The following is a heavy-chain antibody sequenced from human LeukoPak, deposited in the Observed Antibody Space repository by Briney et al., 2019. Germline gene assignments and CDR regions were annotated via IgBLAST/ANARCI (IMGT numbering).Heavy chain of an antibody. J-gene: IGHJ4*02. D-gene: IGHD3-10*01. CDR1: GFTFSDYY. Sequence: GGSLRLSCAASGFTFSDYYMSWVRQAPGKGLEWVSYISSSGSTIYYADSVKGRFTISRDNAKNSLYLQMNRLRAEDTAVYYCARDGRGITPNYYFDYWGQGTLVTVSS. V-gene: IGHV3-11*04. CDR3: ARDGRGITPNYYFDY. CDR2: ISSSGSTI.